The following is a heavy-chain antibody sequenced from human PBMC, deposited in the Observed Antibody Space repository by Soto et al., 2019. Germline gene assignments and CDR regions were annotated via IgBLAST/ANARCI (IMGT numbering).Heavy chain of an antibody. D-gene: IGHD6-19*01. J-gene: IGHJ4*02. CDR3: ARAGSSGFLYYFDY. V-gene: IGHV3-33*01. CDR1: GFTFSSYG. Sequence: GGSLRLSCAASGFTFSSYGMHWVRQAPGKGLEWVAVIWYDGSNKYYADSVKGRFTISRDNSKNTLYLQMNSLRAEETAVYYCARAGSSGFLYYFDYWGQGTLVTVSS. CDR2: IWYDGSNK.